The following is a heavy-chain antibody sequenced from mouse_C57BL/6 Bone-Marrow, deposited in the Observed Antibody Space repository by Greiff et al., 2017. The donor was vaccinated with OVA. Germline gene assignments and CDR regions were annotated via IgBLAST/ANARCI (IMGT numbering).Heavy chain of an antibody. J-gene: IGHJ3*01. V-gene: IGHV5-12*01. CDR3: ARQTAQATPFAY. Sequence: EVHLVESGGGLVQPGGSLKLSCAASGFTFSDYYMYWVRQTPEKRLEWVAYISNGGGSTYYPDTVKGRFTISRDNAKNTLYLQMSRLKSEDTAMYYCARQTAQATPFAYWGQGTLVTVSA. CDR1: GFTFSDYY. D-gene: IGHD3-2*02. CDR2: ISNGGGST.